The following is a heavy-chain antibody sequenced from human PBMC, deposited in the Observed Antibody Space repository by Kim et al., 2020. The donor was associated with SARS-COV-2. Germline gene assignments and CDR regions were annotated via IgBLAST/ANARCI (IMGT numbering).Heavy chain of an antibody. J-gene: IGHJ4*02. CDR2: YN. D-gene: IGHD6-13*01. CDR3: ARVQLAYFDY. Sequence: YNGYAVAVKSRITINPDTAKNQFSLQLNSVTPEDTAVYYCARVQLAYFDYWGQGTLVTVSS. V-gene: IGHV6-1*01.